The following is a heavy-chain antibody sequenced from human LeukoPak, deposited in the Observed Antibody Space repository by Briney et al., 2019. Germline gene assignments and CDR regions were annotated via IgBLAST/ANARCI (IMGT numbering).Heavy chain of an antibody. CDR3: AKVAEEGPSGFDP. CDR1: GFPFSDYS. J-gene: IGHJ5*02. D-gene: IGHD1-26*01. CDR2: ISSSSSYI. Sequence: GGSLRLSCAASGFPFSDYSMNWVRQAPGKGLEWVSSISSSSSYIYYADSVKGRFTISRDNAKNSLYLQMNSLRADDTAVYYCAKVAEEGPSGFDPWGQGTLVTVSS. V-gene: IGHV3-21*01.